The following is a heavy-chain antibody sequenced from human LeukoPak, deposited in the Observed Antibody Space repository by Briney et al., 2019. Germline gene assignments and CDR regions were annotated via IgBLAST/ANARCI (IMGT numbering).Heavy chain of an antibody. CDR1: GGSISSYY. V-gene: IGHV4-59*01. J-gene: IGHJ6*02. CDR3: AREDPQTTVPEGMDV. Sequence: SESLSLTCTVSGGSISSYYWSWIRQPPGKGLEWNGYIYYSGSTNYNPSLKSRVTISVDTSKNQFSLKLTSVTAADTAVYYCAREDPQTTVPEGMDVWGQGTTVTVSS. D-gene: IGHD4-17*01. CDR2: IYYSGST.